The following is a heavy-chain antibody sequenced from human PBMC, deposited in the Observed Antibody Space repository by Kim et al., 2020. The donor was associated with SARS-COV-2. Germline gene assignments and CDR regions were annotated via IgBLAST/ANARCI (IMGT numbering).Heavy chain of an antibody. D-gene: IGHD3-16*01. CDR1: GFSFSTYN. J-gene: IGHJ4*02. CDR2: IRTSGSYI. CDR3: AKVAGEDY. Sequence: GGSLRLSCAASGFSFSTYNMNWVRQAPGKGLEWVSSIRTSGSYIYYADSVKGRFTISRDNAKNSLYLQMDSLRAEDTAVYYCAKVAGEDYWGQGTRVTVSS. V-gene: IGHV3-21*01.